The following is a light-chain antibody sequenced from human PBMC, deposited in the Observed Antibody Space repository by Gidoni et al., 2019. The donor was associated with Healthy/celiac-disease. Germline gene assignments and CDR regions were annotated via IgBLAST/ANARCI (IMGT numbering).Light chain of an antibody. J-gene: IGKJ2*01. CDR2: DAS. CDR3: QQFNSYPHT. Sequence: GDRVTITCRASQGISSALAWYQQKPGKAPKLLIYDASSLESGVPSRFSGSGSGTYFTLTISSLQPEDFATYYCQQFNSYPHTFGQGTKLEIK. CDR1: QGISSA. V-gene: IGKV1-13*02.